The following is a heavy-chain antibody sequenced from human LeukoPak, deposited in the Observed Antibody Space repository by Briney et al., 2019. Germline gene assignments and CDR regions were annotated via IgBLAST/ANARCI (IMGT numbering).Heavy chain of an antibody. CDR3: ARLDKYHSGSYDY. Sequence: SETLSLTCTVSGGSISSNSDYWGWIRQPPGKGLEWIGIIYYSGSTYYNPSLKSRVAISVDTSKNQFSLKLTSVTAADTAVYYCARLDKYHSGSYDYWGQGTLVTVSS. V-gene: IGHV4-39*01. CDR2: IYYSGST. J-gene: IGHJ4*02. CDR1: GGSISSNSDY. D-gene: IGHD3-10*01.